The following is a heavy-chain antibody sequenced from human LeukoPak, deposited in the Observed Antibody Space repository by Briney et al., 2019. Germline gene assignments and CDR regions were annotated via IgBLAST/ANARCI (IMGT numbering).Heavy chain of an antibody. CDR2: ISSTSSYI. Sequence: GGSLRLSCAASGFTLSSYSMNWVRQAPGNGLEWFSSISSTSSYIYYADSVKGRFTISRDNAKNSLYLQMNSLRAEDTAVYYCARVLVEGGNGENDAFDIWGQGTMVTVSS. CDR3: ARVLVEGGNGENDAFDI. V-gene: IGHV3-21*01. CDR1: GFTLSSYS. D-gene: IGHD4-23*01. J-gene: IGHJ3*02.